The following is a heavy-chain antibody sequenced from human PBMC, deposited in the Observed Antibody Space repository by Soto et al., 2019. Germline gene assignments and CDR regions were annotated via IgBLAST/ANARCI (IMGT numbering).Heavy chain of an antibody. V-gene: IGHV3-9*01. CDR3: LTGYRSASGPFVS. Sequence: GGSLRLSCAASGFNFYDYAMHWFRQIPGKGLEWVSGISWESGSIGYADSVKGRFSISRDNSKNTLSLQMNSLRAEDTALYYCLTGYRSASGPFVSLGQGILVSVS. D-gene: IGHD3-9*01. J-gene: IGHJ4*02. CDR1: GFNFYDYA. CDR2: ISWESGSI.